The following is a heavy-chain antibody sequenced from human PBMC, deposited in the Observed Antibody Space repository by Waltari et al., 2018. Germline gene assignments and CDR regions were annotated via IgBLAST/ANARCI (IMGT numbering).Heavy chain of an antibody. V-gene: IGHV4-30-4*08. J-gene: IGHJ2*01. CDR3: ARSTGYPYWNFDL. Sequence: QVQLQESGPGLVTPSQTRSLPCAVSGYSITSADYYWSCIRQAPGKGLEWIGHTYNSGTTYYNPSLKSRVSISVDTSQNHFSLQLTSVTAADTAVYYCARSTGYPYWNFDLWSRGTLVTVSS. CDR1: GYSITSADYY. CDR2: TYNSGTT. D-gene: IGHD3-22*01.